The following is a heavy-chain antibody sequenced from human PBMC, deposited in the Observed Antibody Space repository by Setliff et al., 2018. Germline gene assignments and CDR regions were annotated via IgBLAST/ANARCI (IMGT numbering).Heavy chain of an antibody. CDR2: LRPDGDTT. Sequence: GGSLRLSCTASGFTFRKCCMQWVRQPPGRGLVWVSRLRPDGDTTNYADSVKGRFTFSRDNSENTLYLQMNSLRPDDTAVYHCARSDGGSSGLDYWGQGTLVTVSS. J-gene: IGHJ4*02. V-gene: IGHV3-74*01. D-gene: IGHD2-15*01. CDR3: ARSDGGSSGLDY. CDR1: GFTFRKCC.